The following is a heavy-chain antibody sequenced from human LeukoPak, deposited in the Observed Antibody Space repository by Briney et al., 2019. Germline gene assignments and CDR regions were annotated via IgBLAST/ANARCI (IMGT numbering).Heavy chain of an antibody. CDR3: ARGLGYCSGGSCYFPYYFDY. CDR1: GGSISSGDYY. CDR2: IYYSGST. D-gene: IGHD2-15*01. Sequence: SQTLSLTCTVSGGSISSGDYYWSWIRQPPGKGLEGIGYIYYSGSTYYNPSLKSRVTISVDTSKTQFSLKLSSVTAADTAVYYCARGLGYCSGGSCYFPYYFDYWGQGTLVTVSS. V-gene: IGHV4-30-4*08. J-gene: IGHJ4*02.